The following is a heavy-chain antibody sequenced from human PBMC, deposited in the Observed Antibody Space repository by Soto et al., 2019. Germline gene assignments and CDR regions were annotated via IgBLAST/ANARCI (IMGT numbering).Heavy chain of an antibody. CDR1: GFTFSSYG. D-gene: IGHD1-1*01. CDR2: ISYDGSNK. CDR3: AKGTRPFGGLYYYYYGMDV. Sequence: GGSLRLSCAASGFTFSSYGMHWVRQAPGKGLEWVAVISYDGSNKYYADSVKGRFTISRDNSKNTLYLQMNSLRAEDTAVYYCAKGTRPFGGLYYYYYGMDVWGQGTTVTVSS. V-gene: IGHV3-30*18. J-gene: IGHJ6*02.